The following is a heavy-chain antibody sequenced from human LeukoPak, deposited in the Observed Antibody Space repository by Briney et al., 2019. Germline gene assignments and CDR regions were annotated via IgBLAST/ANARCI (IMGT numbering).Heavy chain of an antibody. Sequence: GGSLRLSCAASGFTVSSNYMNWVRQAPGKGLEWVSVIYSGGTTYYADSVKGRFTISRDNSKNTLYLQMNSLGAEDTAIYYCARHIPHNPRVDFWGQGTLVTVSS. J-gene: IGHJ4*02. CDR3: ARHIPHNPRVDF. V-gene: IGHV3-66*02. D-gene: IGHD2-21*01. CDR2: IYSGGTT. CDR1: GFTVSSNY.